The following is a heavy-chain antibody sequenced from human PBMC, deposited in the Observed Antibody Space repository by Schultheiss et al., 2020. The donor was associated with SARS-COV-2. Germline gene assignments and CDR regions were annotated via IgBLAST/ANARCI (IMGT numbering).Heavy chain of an antibody. CDR2: ISYDGSNK. V-gene: IGHV3-30*03. D-gene: IGHD2-8*01. CDR1: GFSLTNNW. Sequence: GGSLRLSCAASGFSLTNNWVHWVRQAPGKGLEWVAVISYDGSNKYYADSVKGRFTISRDNSKNTLYLQMNSLRAEDTAVYYCARDLVDIVLMVYAIGYYGMDVWGQGTTVTVSS. J-gene: IGHJ6*02. CDR3: ARDLVDIVLMVYAIGYYGMDV.